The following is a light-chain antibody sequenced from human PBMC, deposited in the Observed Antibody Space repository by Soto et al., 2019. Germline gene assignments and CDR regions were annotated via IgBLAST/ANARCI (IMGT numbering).Light chain of an antibody. J-gene: IGLJ1*01. CDR2: GNS. CDR3: QSYDSSLSGCYV. CDR1: SSNIGAGYD. Sequence: QAVVTQPPSVSGAPGQRVTISCTGSSSNIGAGYDVHWYQQLPGTAPKLLIYGNSNRPSGVPDRFSGSKSGTLASLAITGLQAEDEADYYCQSYDSSLSGCYVFGTGTKVTVL. V-gene: IGLV1-40*01.